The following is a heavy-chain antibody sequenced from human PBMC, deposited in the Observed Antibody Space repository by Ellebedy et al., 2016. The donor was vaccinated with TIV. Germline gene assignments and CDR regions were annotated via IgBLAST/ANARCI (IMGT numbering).Heavy chain of an antibody. D-gene: IGHD6-19*01. CDR1: TFSFSTYD. V-gene: IGHV3-48*03. CDR3: ASDSLDSSGWYCCGP. Sequence: PGGSLRLSCAASTFSFSTYDMNWFRQAPGKRLEWLSFIRSSAGVIKYADSVRGRFTISRDNAKNSLYLQMNSLRAEDTAVYYCASDSLDSSGWYCCGPWGQGTLVTVSS. CDR2: IRSSAGVI. J-gene: IGHJ5*02.